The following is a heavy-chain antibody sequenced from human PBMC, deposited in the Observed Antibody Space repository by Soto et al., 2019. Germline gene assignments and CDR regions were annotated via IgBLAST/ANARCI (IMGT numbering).Heavy chain of an antibody. CDR1: GFSLSTSGVD. Sequence: QITLKESGPTLVKPTQTLTLTCTFYGFSLSTSGVDVGWIRQPPGKALEWLALIYWDNDKRYSPSLRSRLTVTKDTSKNQVVLTMTNMDPVDTATYYCVHSRCGGDCLRSYSSHYYYGMDVWGQGTTVTVFS. D-gene: IGHD2-21*02. V-gene: IGHV2-5*02. J-gene: IGHJ6*02. CDR3: VHSRCGGDCLRSYSSHYYYGMDV. CDR2: IYWDNDK.